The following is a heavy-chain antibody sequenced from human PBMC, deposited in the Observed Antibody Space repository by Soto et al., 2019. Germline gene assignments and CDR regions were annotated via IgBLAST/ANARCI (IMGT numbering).Heavy chain of an antibody. D-gene: IGHD1-1*01. J-gene: IGHJ4*02. V-gene: IGHV3-23*01. CDR3: AKEKPTTTCFDS. CDR2: ISGSGTNT. CDR1: GFSFSSYP. Sequence: GGSLRLSCVASGFSFSSYPMTWVRQAPGKGLEWVSVISGSGTNTYYAESVRGRFTISRDSSQNTLYLQMNSLRAEDTAVYYCAKEKPTTTCFDSWGQGTLVTVSS.